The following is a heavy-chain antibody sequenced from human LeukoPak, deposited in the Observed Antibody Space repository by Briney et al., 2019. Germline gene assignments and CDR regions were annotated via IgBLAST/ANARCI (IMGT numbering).Heavy chain of an antibody. CDR1: GFTFSSYG. J-gene: IGHJ4*02. V-gene: IGHV3-33*01. D-gene: IGHD6-13*01. Sequence: GGSLRLSCGASGFTFSSYGMHWVRQAPGKGLEWVAVIWYDGSKKYYGDSVKGRFTMSRDNSKNTVYLQMNSQRAEDTAVYYCARPAAAGWYYFDYWGQGTLVTVSS. CDR3: ARPAAAGWYYFDY. CDR2: IWYDGSKK.